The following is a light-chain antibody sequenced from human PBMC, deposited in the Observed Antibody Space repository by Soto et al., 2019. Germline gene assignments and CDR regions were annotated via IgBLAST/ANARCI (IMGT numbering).Light chain of an antibody. CDR2: KVS. CDR3: QQYKSSWT. Sequence: DIQMTQSPSTLSASVGDRVTITCRASQIIDTWLAWYQQKPGKAPKVQISKVSNLESGVPSRFSGSGYGTEFTLTISCLQPDDFATYYCQQYKSSWTFGQGTKVDIK. V-gene: IGKV1-5*03. J-gene: IGKJ1*01. CDR1: QIIDTW.